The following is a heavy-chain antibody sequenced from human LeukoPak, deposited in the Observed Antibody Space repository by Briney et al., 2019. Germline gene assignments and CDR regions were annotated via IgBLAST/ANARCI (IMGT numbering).Heavy chain of an antibody. D-gene: IGHD5-12*01. CDR3: ANLGGLRYSGYKEY. CDR2: IGYDGNNK. CDR1: GFTFSSYG. Sequence: GGSLRLSCAASGFTFSSYGMHGVRQAPGKGLGWVAFIGYDGNNKNYGDSLKGRFTISRDNSKNTLYLQMNRLTVEDTAVYYCANLGGLRYSGYKEYWGQATLVT. V-gene: IGHV3-30*02. J-gene: IGHJ4*02.